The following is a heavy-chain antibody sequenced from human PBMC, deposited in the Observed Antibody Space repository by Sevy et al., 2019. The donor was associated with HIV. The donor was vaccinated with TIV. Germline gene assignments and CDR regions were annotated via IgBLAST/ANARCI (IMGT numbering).Heavy chain of an antibody. CDR3: AKALSPYGSGWYRGIDF. V-gene: IGHV3-9*01. D-gene: IGHD6-19*01. CDR1: GFTFDDYA. J-gene: IGHJ4*02. CDR2: ITWKSGST. Sequence: GGSLRLSCAATGFTFDDYAMHWVRQVPGKGLEWVSCITWKSGSTGYADSVKGRFTVSRDNAKNFLYLQMYSLRPDDTAFYYCAKALSPYGSGWYRGIDFWGQGTLVTVSS.